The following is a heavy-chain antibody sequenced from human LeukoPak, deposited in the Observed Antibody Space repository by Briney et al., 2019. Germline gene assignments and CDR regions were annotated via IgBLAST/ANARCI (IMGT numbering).Heavy chain of an antibody. CDR1: GYSFPSYW. CDR2: MYPGDSDT. CDR3: ARPDYGDYGNFDY. D-gene: IGHD4-17*01. Sequence: GESLKISCKGSGYSFPSYWITWVRQMPGKGLEWMGIMYPGDSDTRYSPSFQGRVTISADKSISTAYLQWSSLKASDTAMYYCARPDYGDYGNFDYWGQGTLVTVSS. J-gene: IGHJ4*02. V-gene: IGHV5-51*01.